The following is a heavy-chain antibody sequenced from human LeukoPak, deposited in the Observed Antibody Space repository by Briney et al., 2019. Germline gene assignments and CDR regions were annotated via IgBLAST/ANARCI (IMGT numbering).Heavy chain of an antibody. Sequence: SETLSLTCTVSGGSISSSSYYWGWIRQPPGKGLEWIGNIYYSGSTYYNPSLKSRVTISVDTSKNQLSLKLSSVTAADTAVYYCARVVNGAFDIWGQGTMVTVSS. D-gene: IGHD3-22*01. J-gene: IGHJ3*02. CDR2: IYYSGST. CDR1: GGSISSSSYY. V-gene: IGHV4-39*07. CDR3: ARVVNGAFDI.